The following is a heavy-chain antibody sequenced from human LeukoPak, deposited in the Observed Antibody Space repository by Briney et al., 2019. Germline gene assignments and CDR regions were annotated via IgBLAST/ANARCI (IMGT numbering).Heavy chain of an antibody. CDR1: GFTFSSYG. CDR3: AKVRVVFNWNYAYYFDY. V-gene: IGHV3-30*18. J-gene: IGHJ4*02. CDR2: ISYDGSNK. Sequence: QPGGSLRLSCAASGFTFSSYGMHWVRQAPGKGLEWVAVISYDGSNKYYADSVKGRFTISRDNSMNTLYLQMNSLRVDDTAVYYCAKVRVVFNWNYAYYFDYWGQGTLVTVSS. D-gene: IGHD1-7*01.